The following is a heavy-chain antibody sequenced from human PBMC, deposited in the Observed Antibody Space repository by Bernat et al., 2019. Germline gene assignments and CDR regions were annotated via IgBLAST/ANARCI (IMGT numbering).Heavy chain of an antibody. CDR2: IKSKTDGGKT. CDR1: GFTFSNAW. V-gene: IGHV3-15*07. Sequence: EVQLVESGGDLVKPGGSLRLSCAASGFTFSNAWMNWVRQAPGKGLEWVGRIKSKTDGGKTDYAAPVKGRFTSSRDDLKNTLYLQMNSLKTEDTAVYYCTTAPRGYVDYWGQGTLVTVSS. D-gene: IGHD3-10*01. J-gene: IGHJ4*02. CDR3: TTAPRGYVDY.